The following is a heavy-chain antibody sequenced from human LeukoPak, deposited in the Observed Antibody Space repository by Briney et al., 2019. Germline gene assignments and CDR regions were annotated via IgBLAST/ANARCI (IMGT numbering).Heavy chain of an antibody. CDR3: ARDPPDGSGTC. J-gene: IGHJ4*02. V-gene: IGHV3-30-3*01. CDR2: ISYDGSNK. Sequence: GGSLRLSCAASGFTFSSYAMHWVRQAPGKGLEWVAVISYDGSNKYYADSVKGRFTISRDNSKNTLYLQMNSLRAEDTAVYYCARDPPDGSGTCWGQGTLVTVSS. D-gene: IGHD3-10*01. CDR1: GFTFSSYA.